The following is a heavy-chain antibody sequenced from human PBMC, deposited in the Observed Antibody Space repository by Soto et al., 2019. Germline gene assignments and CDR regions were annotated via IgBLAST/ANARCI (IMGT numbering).Heavy chain of an antibody. D-gene: IGHD3-22*01. CDR1: GHTFVSYY. J-gene: IGHJ3*02. Sequence: ASVKVSCKAFGHTFVSYYTYWVRQAPGQGLEWMGMINPSGDSTGYAQKLQDRVTVTRDTSTSTVYMELSSLRSEDTAVYYCAISFESSSYYYGGALDIWGRGTMVTVSS. V-gene: IGHV1-46*01. CDR3: AISFESSSYYYGGALDI. CDR2: INPSGDST.